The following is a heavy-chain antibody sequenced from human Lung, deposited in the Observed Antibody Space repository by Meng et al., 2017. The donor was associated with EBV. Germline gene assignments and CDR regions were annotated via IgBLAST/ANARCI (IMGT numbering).Heavy chain of an antibody. CDR3: VRGGYCNSVNCSPRDY. CDR1: GYTFTTHD. CDR2: MNPNNGYT. D-gene: IGHD2-2*01. V-gene: IGHV1-8*01. Sequence: VRLVQSGAEVKKPGASVKVSCKASGYTFTTHDINWVRQAAGQGLEWVGYMNPNNGYTVYAQKFQGRLAMTRNTSIDTAYMELNGLTSEDTAVFYCVRGGYCNSVNCSPRDYWGQGTLVTVSS. J-gene: IGHJ4*02.